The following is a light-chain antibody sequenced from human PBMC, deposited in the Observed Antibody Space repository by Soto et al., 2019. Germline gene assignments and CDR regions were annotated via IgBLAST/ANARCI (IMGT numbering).Light chain of an antibody. J-gene: IGKJ4*01. Sequence: DIQMTQSPSTLSASVGDRVTITCRASQSISKWLAWYQQKPGTAPKLLIYDASSLESGVPSRFSGSGPGTEYPLTISTPQPDNFAPYNCQHNNSWPGLTFGRGTRGES. CDR3: QHNNSWPGLT. CDR1: QSISKW. V-gene: IGKV1-5*01. CDR2: DAS.